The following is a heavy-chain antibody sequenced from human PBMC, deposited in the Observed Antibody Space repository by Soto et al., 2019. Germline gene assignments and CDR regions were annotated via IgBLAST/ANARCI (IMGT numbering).Heavy chain of an antibody. Sequence: QVQLVQSGAEVKKPGSSVKVSCKASGGTFSSYAISWVRQAPGQGLEWMGGINPIFGTANYAQKFQGRVMITADESTSTASMELSSPRSEDTAVYYWASVGFVEVVRGGTDVWCQGTTVTVSS. CDR1: GGTFSSYA. J-gene: IGHJ6*02. CDR2: INPIFGTA. D-gene: IGHD2-15*01. V-gene: IGHV1-69*12. CDR3: ASVGFVEVVRGGTDV.